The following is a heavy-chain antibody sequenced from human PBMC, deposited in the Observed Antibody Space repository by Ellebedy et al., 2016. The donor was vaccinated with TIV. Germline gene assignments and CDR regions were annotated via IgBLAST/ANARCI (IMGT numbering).Heavy chain of an antibody. Sequence: GESLKISCAASGFSFSGSAMHWVRQAPGKGLEWLSYISSGGGTEKYADSVKGRFTLSRDNAKNSLYLQMNSLRAEDTAVYYCTHGPCSPTTCYRYWGQGTLVTVSS. V-gene: IGHV3-48*03. J-gene: IGHJ4*02. CDR1: GFSFSGSA. CDR2: ISSGGGTE. CDR3: THGPCSPTTCYRY. D-gene: IGHD2-2*01.